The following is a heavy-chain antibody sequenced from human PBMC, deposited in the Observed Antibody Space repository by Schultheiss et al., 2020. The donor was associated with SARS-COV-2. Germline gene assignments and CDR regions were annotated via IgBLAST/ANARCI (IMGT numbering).Heavy chain of an antibody. CDR1: GFTFSQYW. Sequence: GGSLRLSCATSGFTFSQYWMTWVRQAPGKGLEYVANIKQDGSEKYYVDSVKGRFTISRDNSKNSLYLQMNSLRAEDTAVYYCASHYGGIVDYWGQGTLVTVSS. D-gene: IGHD4-23*01. CDR2: IKQDGSEK. J-gene: IGHJ4*02. CDR3: ASHYGGIVDY. V-gene: IGHV3-7*03.